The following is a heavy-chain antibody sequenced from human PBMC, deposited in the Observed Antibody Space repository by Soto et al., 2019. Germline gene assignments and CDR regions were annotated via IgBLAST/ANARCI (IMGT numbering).Heavy chain of an antibody. CDR1: VGSISSGDYY. V-gene: IGHV4-30-4*01. J-gene: IGHJ4*02. CDR2: IYYSGST. D-gene: IGHD3-10*01. Sequence: QVQLQESGPGLVKPSQTLSLTCTVSVGSISSGDYYWSWIRQPPGKGLEWIGYIYYSGSTYYNPSLKSRVTISVDPCKHQYSLKLSSVPAADTGVYYCARGDTMVRGVIPYWGQGTLVTVSS. CDR3: ARGDTMVRGVIPY.